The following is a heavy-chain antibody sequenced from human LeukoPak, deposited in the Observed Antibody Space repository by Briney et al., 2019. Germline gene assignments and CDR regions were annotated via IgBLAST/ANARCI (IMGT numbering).Heavy chain of an antibody. CDR3: AKDEGPVPH. V-gene: IGHV3-30*18. J-gene: IGHJ4*02. D-gene: IGHD2-2*01. CDR2: ISFHGSNK. Sequence: TGGSLRLSCAASGFTFSSYGMHWVRQAPGKGLEWVAVISFHGSNKYYADSVKGRFTISRDNSKNTLYLQMNSLRAEDTAVYYCAKDEGPVPHWGQGILVTVSS. CDR1: GFTFSSYG.